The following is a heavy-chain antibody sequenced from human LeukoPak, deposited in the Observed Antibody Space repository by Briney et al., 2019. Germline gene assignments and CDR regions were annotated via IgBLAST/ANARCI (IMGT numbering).Heavy chain of an antibody. V-gene: IGHV4-39*07. Sequence: PSETLSLTCTVSGGSISSSSYYWGWIRQPPGKGLEWIGSIYYSGSTYYNPSLKSRVTISVDTSKNQFSLKLSSVTAEDTAVYYCANRPRPLYYYGSGSYYDWFDPWGQGTLVTVSS. J-gene: IGHJ5*02. CDR2: IYYSGST. CDR3: ANRPRPLYYYGSGSYYDWFDP. CDR1: GGSISSSSYY. D-gene: IGHD3-10*01.